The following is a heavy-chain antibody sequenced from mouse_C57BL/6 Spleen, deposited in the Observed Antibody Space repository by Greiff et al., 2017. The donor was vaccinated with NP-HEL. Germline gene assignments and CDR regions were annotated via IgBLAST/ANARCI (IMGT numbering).Heavy chain of an antibody. J-gene: IGHJ2*01. CDR1: GFTFSSYA. D-gene: IGHD1-1*01. Sequence: EVMLVESGGGLVKPGGSLKLSCAASGFTFSSYAMSWVRQTPEKRLEWVATISDGGSYTYYPDNVKGRFTISRDNAKNNLYLQMSHLKSEDTAMYYCARDRVITTVVYFDYWGQGTTLTVSS. CDR3: ARDRVITTVVYFDY. V-gene: IGHV5-4*01. CDR2: ISDGGSYT.